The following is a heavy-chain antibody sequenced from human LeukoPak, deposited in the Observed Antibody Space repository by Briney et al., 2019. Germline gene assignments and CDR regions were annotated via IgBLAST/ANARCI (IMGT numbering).Heavy chain of an antibody. V-gene: IGHV4-38-2*01. J-gene: IGHJ4*02. CDR3: ARAPRDSSSSNYMRRFDY. Sequence: KSSETPSLTCAVSGYSISSDNYWVWIRQPPGQGLEWTGGIYHSGSTYYNPSLKSRVTMSVDTSKNQFSLKLSSVTAADTAVYYCARAPRDSSSSNYMRRFDYWGQGTLVTVSS. CDR2: IYHSGST. D-gene: IGHD3-22*01. CDR1: GYSISSDNY.